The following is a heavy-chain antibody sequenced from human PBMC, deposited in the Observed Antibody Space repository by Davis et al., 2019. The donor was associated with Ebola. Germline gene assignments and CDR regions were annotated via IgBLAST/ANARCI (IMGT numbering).Heavy chain of an antibody. CDR2: ISYDGSNK. V-gene: IGHV3-30*18. J-gene: IGHJ4*02. Sequence: GESLKISCAASGITFSTYGMHWVRQAPGKGLEWVAVISYDGSNKYYADSVKGRFTISRDNSKNTLYLQMNSLRADDTAVYYCAKQRGVGAIDYDYWGRGTVVTVSS. CDR3: AKQRGVGAIDYDY. CDR1: GITFSTYG. D-gene: IGHD1-26*01.